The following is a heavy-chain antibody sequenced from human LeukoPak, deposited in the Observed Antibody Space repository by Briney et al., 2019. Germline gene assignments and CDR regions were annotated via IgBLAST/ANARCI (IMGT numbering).Heavy chain of an antibody. J-gene: IGHJ6*03. CDR1: GFTFSSYS. D-gene: IGHD3-3*01. CDR2: ISSSSSYI. Sequence: GGSLRLSCAASGFTFSSYSMNWVRQAPGKGLEWVSSISSSSSYIYYADSVKGRFTISRDNAKNSLYLQMNSLRAEDTAVYYCARVLWSYYMDVWGKGTTVTVSS. V-gene: IGHV3-21*01. CDR3: ARVLWSYYMDV.